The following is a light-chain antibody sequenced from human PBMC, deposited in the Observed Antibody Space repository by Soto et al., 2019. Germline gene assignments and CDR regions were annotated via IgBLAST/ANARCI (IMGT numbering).Light chain of an antibody. Sequence: DIQLTQSPSFLPASVGDRVTITCRASQGISNYLAWYQQKPGKAPGLLMYAASTLQRGVSSRFSGSGSGTEFTLTINNLQPEDFATYYCQQLNSYPLTFGGGTKVDIK. J-gene: IGKJ4*01. V-gene: IGKV1-9*01. CDR2: AAS. CDR1: QGISNY. CDR3: QQLNSYPLT.